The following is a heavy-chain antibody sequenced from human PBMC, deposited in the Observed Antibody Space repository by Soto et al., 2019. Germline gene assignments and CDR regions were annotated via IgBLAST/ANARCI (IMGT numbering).Heavy chain of an antibody. CDR2: INPNSGGT. CDR3: ALPRGSGYYYAFDY. D-gene: IGHD3-22*01. Sequence: ASVKVSCKGSGYTFTGYYMHWVRQAPGQGLEWMGWINPNSGGTNYAQKFQGWVTMTRDTSISTAYMELSRLRSDDTAVYYCALPRGSGYYYAFDYWGQGTLVTVSS. CDR1: GYTFTGYY. V-gene: IGHV1-2*04. J-gene: IGHJ4*02.